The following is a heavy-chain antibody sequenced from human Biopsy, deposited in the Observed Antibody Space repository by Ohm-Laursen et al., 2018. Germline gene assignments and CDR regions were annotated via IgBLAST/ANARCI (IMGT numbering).Heavy chain of an antibody. CDR3: ARAVDYYDPYYYYGLDV. CDR1: GGSFSGYY. V-gene: IGHV4-34*01. Sequence: SDTLSLTCAVYGGSFSGYYWSWIRQPPGQGLEWIGEINHRGSTNYNPSLKSRVTISVDTSKNHFSLKLRSVTAADTAVYYCARAVDYYDPYYYYGLDVWGQGTTVTVSS. CDR2: INHRGST. D-gene: IGHD3-16*01. J-gene: IGHJ6*02.